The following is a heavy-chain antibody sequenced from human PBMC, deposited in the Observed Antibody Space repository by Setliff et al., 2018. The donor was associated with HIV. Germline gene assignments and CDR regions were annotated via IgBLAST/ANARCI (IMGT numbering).Heavy chain of an antibody. CDR3: ARALGGGYGHAFDV. Sequence: SVKVSCKASGDIFSLYALSWVRQAPGQGLEWMGEIIPKSDTTTYAQKFQGRVTMTADKSSNTAYMELTSLTSEDTAVYYCARALGGGYGHAFDVWGQGTMVTVSS. D-gene: IGHD5-12*01. V-gene: IGHV1-69*06. CDR1: GDIFSLYA. CDR2: IIPKSDTT. J-gene: IGHJ3*01.